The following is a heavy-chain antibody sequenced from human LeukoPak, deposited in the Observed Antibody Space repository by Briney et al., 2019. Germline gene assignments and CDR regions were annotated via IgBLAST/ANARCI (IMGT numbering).Heavy chain of an antibody. J-gene: IGHJ6*02. CDR3: AIAIAADYYYYGMDV. Sequence: GGSLRLSCAASGFTFSSYAMSSVRQAPGKGLEWVSAISGSGGSTYYADSVKGRFTISRDNSKNTLYLQMNSLRAEDTAVYYCAIAIAADYYYYGMDVWGQGTTVTVSS. CDR1: GFTFSSYA. V-gene: IGHV3-23*01. D-gene: IGHD6-13*01. CDR2: ISGSGGST.